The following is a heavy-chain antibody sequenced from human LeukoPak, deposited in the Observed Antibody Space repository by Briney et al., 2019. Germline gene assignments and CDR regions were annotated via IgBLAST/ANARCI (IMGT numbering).Heavy chain of an antibody. CDR1: GYTFTSYG. J-gene: IGHJ4*02. CDR3: ARDLNYYDSSGYYYPY. D-gene: IGHD3-22*01. V-gene: IGHV1-18*01. CDR2: ISAYNGNT. Sequence: ASVNVSCKASGYTFTSYGISWVRQAPGQGREWMGWISAYNGNTNYAHKLQGRVTMTTDTSTSTAYMELRSMRSDDPAVYYCARDLNYYDSSGYYYPYWGQGTLVTVSS.